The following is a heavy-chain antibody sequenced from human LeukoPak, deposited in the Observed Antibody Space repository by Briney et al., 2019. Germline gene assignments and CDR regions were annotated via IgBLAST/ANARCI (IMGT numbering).Heavy chain of an antibody. CDR1: GFTFSSYG. D-gene: IGHD7-27*01. CDR2: ISSSSSTK. J-gene: IGHJ4*02. V-gene: IGHV3-48*04. Sequence: GGSLRLSCAASGFTFSSYGMSWVRQSPGKGLEWLSYISSSSSTKLYTDSVKGRFTISRDNAKNSLYLQMNSLRAEDTAVYYCARDLNWETYWGQGTLVSVSS. CDR3: ARDLNWETY.